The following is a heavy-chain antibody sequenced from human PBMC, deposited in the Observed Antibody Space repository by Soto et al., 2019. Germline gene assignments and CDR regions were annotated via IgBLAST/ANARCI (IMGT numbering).Heavy chain of an antibody. J-gene: IGHJ4*02. CDR3: ARSVAVPGAHIDY. V-gene: IGHV4-59*01. CDR1: GGSISCSY. D-gene: IGHD6-19*01. CDR2: VYYTGST. Sequence: SETLSLTCSVSGGSISCSYWSWIRQSPGKGLEWLGYVYYTGSTNYSPSLRSRVSISVDTSKNEFSLRLSSVTAADTAVYFCARSVAVPGAHIDYWGQGTQVTVSS.